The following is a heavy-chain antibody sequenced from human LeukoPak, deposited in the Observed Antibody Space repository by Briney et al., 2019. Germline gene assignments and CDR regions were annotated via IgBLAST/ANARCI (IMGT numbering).Heavy chain of an antibody. CDR1: RFTFSDYY. V-gene: IGHV3-11*01. CDR3: ARDGRLDY. CDR2: IGTTDTHI. J-gene: IGHJ4*02. Sequence: GGSLRLTCAASRFTFSDYYMSWIRQAPGKGLEWISYIGTTDTHIYYADSVRGRFTISRDNAKNSLYLEMSSLRADDTAVYYCARDGRLDYWGQGTLVIVST.